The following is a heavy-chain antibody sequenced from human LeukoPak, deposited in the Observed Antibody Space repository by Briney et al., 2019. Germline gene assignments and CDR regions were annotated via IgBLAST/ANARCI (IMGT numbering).Heavy chain of an antibody. CDR1: GGTFSSYA. V-gene: IGHV1-69*13. Sequence: ASVKVSCKASGGTFSSYAISWVRQAPGQGLEWMGGIIPIFGTANYAQKFQGRVTITADESTSTAYMELSSLRSEDTAVYYCARTGYSSSWYMYFQHWGQGTLVTVSS. CDR2: IIPIFGTA. J-gene: IGHJ1*01. CDR3: ARTGYSSSWYMYFQH. D-gene: IGHD6-13*01.